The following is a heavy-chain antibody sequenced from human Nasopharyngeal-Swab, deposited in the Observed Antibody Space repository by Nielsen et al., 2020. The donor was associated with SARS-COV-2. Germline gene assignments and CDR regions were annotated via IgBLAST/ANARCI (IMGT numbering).Heavy chain of an antibody. CDR2: IYYSGST. CDR3: ASLRRDGYNDLDY. J-gene: IGHJ4*02. D-gene: IGHD5-24*01. CDR1: GGSISSGGYY. V-gene: IGHV4-31*03. Sequence: SETLSLTCTVSGGSISSGGYYWSWIRQHPGKGLEWIVYIYYSGSTYYNPSLKSRVTISVDTSKNQFSLKLSSVTAADTAVYYCASLRRDGYNDLDYWGQGTLVTVSS.